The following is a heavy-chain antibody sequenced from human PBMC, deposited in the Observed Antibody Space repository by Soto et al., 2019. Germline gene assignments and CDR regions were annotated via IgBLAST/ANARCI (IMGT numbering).Heavy chain of an antibody. D-gene: IGHD1-1*01. CDR1: GYTFTRYG. J-gene: IGHJ3*02. V-gene: IGHV1-18*01. CDR2: ISGYNGNT. CDR3: ARDWWQTVEMPTVDPFDI. Sequence: QGQLVQSGTEVKKPGASVKVSCKTFGYTFTRYGISWVRQAPGQGLEWMGWISGYNGNTKYAQKFQGRVTMTTDTSTATAYMELGSLRSDDTALYFCARDWWQTVEMPTVDPFDIWGQGTMVTVSS.